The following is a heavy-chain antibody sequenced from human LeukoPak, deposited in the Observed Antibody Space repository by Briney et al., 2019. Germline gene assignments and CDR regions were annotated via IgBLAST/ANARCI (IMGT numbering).Heavy chain of an antibody. D-gene: IGHD5-24*01. CDR3: AREERWLQFVFDY. CDR2: IYYSGST. J-gene: IGHJ4*02. CDR1: GASISTTSYY. V-gene: IGHV4-39*02. Sequence: SETLSLTCTVSGASISTTSYYWGWIRQPPGKGPEWIGSIYYSGSTYYNPSLKGRVTVSVDTSKNQFSLKLSSVTAADTAVYYCAREERWLQFVFDYWGRGILVTVSS.